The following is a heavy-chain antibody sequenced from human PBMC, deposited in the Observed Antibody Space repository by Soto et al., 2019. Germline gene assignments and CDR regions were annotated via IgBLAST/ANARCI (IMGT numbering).Heavy chain of an antibody. Sequence: SETLSLTCTVSRNSIISSNYYWGWIRQPPGKGLEWIGIVYFNGNTYYNPSLKSRVTISVDTSKNQFFLKLTSLTGADTAMYYCARRGGWFGELSFSHFDFWGQGALVTVSS. CDR3: ARRGGWFGELSFSHFDF. D-gene: IGHD3-10*01. J-gene: IGHJ4*02. V-gene: IGHV4-39*01. CDR2: VYFNGNT. CDR1: RNSIISSNYY.